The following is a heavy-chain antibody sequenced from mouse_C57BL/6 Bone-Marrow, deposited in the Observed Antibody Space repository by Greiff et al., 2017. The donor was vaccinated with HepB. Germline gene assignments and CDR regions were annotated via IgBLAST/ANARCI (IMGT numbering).Heavy chain of an antibody. CDR3: ARFDYGYYFDY. CDR1: GYTFTSYG. Sequence: VQLQESGAELARPGASVKLSCKASGYTFTSYGISWVKQSTGQGLEWIGEIYPRSGNTYYNEKFKGKATLTADKSSSTAYMELRSLTSEDSAVYFCARFDYGYYFDYWGQGTTLTVSS. V-gene: IGHV1-81*01. J-gene: IGHJ2*01. CDR2: IYPRSGNT. D-gene: IGHD2-4*01.